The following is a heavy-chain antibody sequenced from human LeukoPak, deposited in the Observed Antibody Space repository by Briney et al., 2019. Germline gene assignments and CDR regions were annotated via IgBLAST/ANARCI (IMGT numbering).Heavy chain of an antibody. CDR2: IKQDGSEK. V-gene: IGHV3-7*03. Sequence: GGSLRLSCAASGFTFSTYWMTWVRQAPGKGLEWVANIKQDGSEKYFVDSVKGRFTISRDNANNSLFLQMNSLRAEDTAVYYCAKRGTVTTFGHCDYWGQGSLVTVSS. D-gene: IGHD3-16*01. CDR3: AKRGTVTTFGHCDY. J-gene: IGHJ4*02. CDR1: GFTFSTYW.